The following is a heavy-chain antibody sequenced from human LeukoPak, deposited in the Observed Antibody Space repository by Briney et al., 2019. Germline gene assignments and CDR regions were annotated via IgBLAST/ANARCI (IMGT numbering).Heavy chain of an antibody. CDR2: ISRMFGRA. D-gene: IGHD6-19*01. CDR1: GGTFSSYA. Sequence: SSVKVSCKASGGTFSSYAINWVRQAPGQGLEWMGGISRMFGRADYAQKFQGRVTITADESTSTAYMQLSSLRSEDTAVYYCARGAYSRGSYYFDHWGQGTLVTVSS. CDR3: ARGAYSRGSYYFDH. J-gene: IGHJ4*02. V-gene: IGHV1-69*13.